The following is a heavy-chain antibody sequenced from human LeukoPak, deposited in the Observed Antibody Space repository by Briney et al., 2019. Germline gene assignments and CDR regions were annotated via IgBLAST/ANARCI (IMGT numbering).Heavy chain of an antibody. J-gene: IGHJ5*02. Sequence: ASVKVSCKASDYTFTNYGISWVRQAPGQGLEWMGWISIYNGNTDYAQKLRGRVTMTTDTSTSTAYMELRTLRSDDTAVYYCARITYDFWSGYYMPDDPWGQGTLVTVSS. CDR1: DYTFTNYG. CDR2: ISIYNGNT. D-gene: IGHD3-3*01. V-gene: IGHV1-18*01. CDR3: ARITYDFWSGYYMPDDP.